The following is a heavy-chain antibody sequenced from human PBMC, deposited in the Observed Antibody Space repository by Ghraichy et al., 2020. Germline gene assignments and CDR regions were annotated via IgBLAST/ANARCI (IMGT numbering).Heavy chain of an antibody. Sequence: GESLRLSCAASGFTFSSYWMSWVRQAPGKGLEWVANIKQDGSEKYYVDSVKGRFTISRDNAKNSLYLQMNSLRAEDTAVYYCARSRLIAAAGTPTDYWGQGTLVTVSS. D-gene: IGHD6-13*01. J-gene: IGHJ4*02. CDR2: IKQDGSEK. CDR3: ARSRLIAAAGTPTDY. CDR1: GFTFSSYW. V-gene: IGHV3-7*01.